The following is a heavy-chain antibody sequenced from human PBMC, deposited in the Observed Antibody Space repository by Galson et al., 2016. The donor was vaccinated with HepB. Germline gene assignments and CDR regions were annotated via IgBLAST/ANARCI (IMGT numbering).Heavy chain of an antibody. V-gene: IGHV3-30*14. D-gene: IGHD4-17*01. J-gene: IGHJ4*02. Sequence: SLRLPCAASAFRFSFYAMHWVRQAPGKGREWVALISHDGGREYYADSVRARFPVSRDNSRNTLDLQMHNLRPEDTAIYYCASSATYGDYVADYWGQGTLVTVSS. CDR2: ISHDGGRE. CDR3: ASSATYGDYVADY. CDR1: AFRFSFYA.